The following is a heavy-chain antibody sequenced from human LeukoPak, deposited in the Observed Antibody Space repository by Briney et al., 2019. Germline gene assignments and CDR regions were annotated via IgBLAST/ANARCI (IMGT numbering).Heavy chain of an antibody. CDR3: ARDRSRVLDY. D-gene: IGHD3-3*01. J-gene: IGHJ4*02. CDR2: INPVSGGT. V-gene: IGHV1-2*02. Sequence: ASVKVSCKASGFTFTDYYMHWVRQAPGQGPEWMGWINPVSGGTDFAQKFQGRVTFSRDLSVTTVYMDLRRLRFDDTAVYYCARDRSRVLDYRGQGTVVTVSS. CDR1: GFTFTDYY.